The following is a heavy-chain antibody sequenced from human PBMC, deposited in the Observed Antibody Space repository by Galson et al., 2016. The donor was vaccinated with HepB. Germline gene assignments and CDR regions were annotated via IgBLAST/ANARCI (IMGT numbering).Heavy chain of an antibody. D-gene: IGHD3-3*01. Sequence: SLRLSCAVSGLTFSSYGMHWVRQAPGKGLEWVAVISYDGGNNDYAESVKGRFTISRDNSNNTLYLQMNSLRAADTAVYYCAKSLIFGVVNPFDYWGQGTLVIVSS. CDR1: GLTFSSYG. CDR2: ISYDGGNN. CDR3: AKSLIFGVVNPFDY. J-gene: IGHJ4*02. V-gene: IGHV3-30*18.